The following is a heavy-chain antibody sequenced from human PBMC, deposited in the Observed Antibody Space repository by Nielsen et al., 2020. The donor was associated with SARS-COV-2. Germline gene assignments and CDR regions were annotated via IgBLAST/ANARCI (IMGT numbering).Heavy chain of an antibody. CDR3: AKDPSDGYSSSWYFDY. V-gene: IGHV3-9*01. CDR1: GFTFSSYW. J-gene: IGHJ4*02. CDR2: ISWNSGSI. D-gene: IGHD6-13*01. Sequence: SLKISCAASGFTFSSYWMHWVRQVPGKGLEWVSGISWNSGSIAYADSVKGRFTISRDNAKSSLYLQMNSLRAEDTALYYCAKDPSDGYSSSWYFDYWGQGTLVTVSS.